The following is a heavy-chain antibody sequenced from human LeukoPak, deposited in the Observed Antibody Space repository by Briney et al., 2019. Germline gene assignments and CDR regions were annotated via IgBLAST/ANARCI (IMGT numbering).Heavy chain of an antibody. J-gene: IGHJ6*02. V-gene: IGHV4-34*01. CDR2: INHSGST. CDR1: GGSFSGYY. D-gene: IGHD3-10*01. CDR3: ARDVSLLELWFGELLSYYSYGMDV. Sequence: SETLSLTCAVYGGSFSGYYWSWIRQPPGKGLEWIGEINHSGSTNYNPSLKSRVTISVDTSKNQFSLKLSSVTAADTAVYYCARDVSLLELWFGELLSYYSYGMDVWGQGTTVTVSS.